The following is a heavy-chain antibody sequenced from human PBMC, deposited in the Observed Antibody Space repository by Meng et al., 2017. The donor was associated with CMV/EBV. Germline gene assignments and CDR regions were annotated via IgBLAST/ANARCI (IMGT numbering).Heavy chain of an antibody. CDR3: ARGSGGLGGSYPNYYYYYGMDV. CDR2: INHSGST. CDR1: GGSFSGYY. J-gene: IGHJ6*02. V-gene: IGHV4-34*01. D-gene: IGHD1-26*01. Sequence: SETLSLTCALYGGSFSGYYWSWIRQPPGKGLEWIGEINHSGSTNYNPSLKSRVTISVDTSKNQFSLKLSSVTAADTAVYYCARGSGGLGGSYPNYYYYYGMDVWGQGTTVTVSS.